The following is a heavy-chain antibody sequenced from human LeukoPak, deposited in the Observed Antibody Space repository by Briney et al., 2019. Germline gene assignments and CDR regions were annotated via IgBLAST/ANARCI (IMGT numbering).Heavy chain of an antibody. Sequence: GRSLRLSCAASGFTFSSYGMHWVRQAPGKGLEWVAVISYDGSNKYYADSVKGRFTISRDNSKNTLYLQMNSLRAEDTAVYYCAKLDLYYYDSSGYYYTTKDLDYWGQGTLVTVSS. D-gene: IGHD3-22*01. CDR1: GFTFSSYG. CDR3: AKLDLYYYDSSGYYYTTKDLDY. CDR2: ISYDGSNK. V-gene: IGHV3-30*18. J-gene: IGHJ4*02.